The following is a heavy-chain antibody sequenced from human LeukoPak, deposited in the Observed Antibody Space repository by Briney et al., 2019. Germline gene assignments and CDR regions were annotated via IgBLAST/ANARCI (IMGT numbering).Heavy chain of an antibody. D-gene: IGHD6-13*01. CDR1: GGSFSGYY. V-gene: IGHV4-34*01. CDR3: ASYRIAAAGTLFEYNWFDP. Sequence: SETLSLTCAVYGGSFSGYYWSWIRQPPGKGLEWIGEINHSGSTNYNPSLKSRVTISVDTSKNQFSLKLSSVTAADTAVYYCASYRIAAAGTLFEYNWFDPWGQGTLVTVSS. CDR2: INHSGST. J-gene: IGHJ5*02.